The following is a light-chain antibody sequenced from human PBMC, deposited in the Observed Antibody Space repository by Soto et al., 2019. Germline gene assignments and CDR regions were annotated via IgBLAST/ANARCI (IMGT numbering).Light chain of an antibody. V-gene: IGKV3-20*01. J-gene: IGKJ1*01. CDR1: QSVSSSY. Sequence: DIVLTQSPGTLSSSPGERVTLSCRASQSVSSSYLAWYQQKPGQAPRLLMYLASSRATGIPDRFSGSGSGSDFTLTISGLEPEDFAVYYCQQYGSSPWTFGQGTKVEIK. CDR3: QQYGSSPWT. CDR2: LAS.